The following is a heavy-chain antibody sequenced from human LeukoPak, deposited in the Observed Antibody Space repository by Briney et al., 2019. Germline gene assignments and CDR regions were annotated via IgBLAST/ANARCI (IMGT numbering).Heavy chain of an antibody. J-gene: IGHJ4*02. V-gene: IGHV4-34*01. CDR2: INHSGST. D-gene: IGHD3-22*01. CDR3: ARENLGSSGYYYGFDY. CDR1: GGSFSGYY. Sequence: PSETLSLTCAVYGGSFSGYYWSWIRQPPGKGLEWIGEINHSGSTNYNPSLKSRVTISVDTSKNQFSLKLSSVTAADTAAYYCARENLGSSGYYYGFDYWGQGTLVTVSS.